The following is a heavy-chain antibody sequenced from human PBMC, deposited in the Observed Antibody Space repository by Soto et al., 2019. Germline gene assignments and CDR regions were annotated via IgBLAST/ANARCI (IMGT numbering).Heavy chain of an antibody. J-gene: IGHJ4*02. D-gene: IGHD3-16*02. CDR2: IKSKTDGGTT. Sequence: GGSLRLSCAASGFTFSNAWMNWVRQAPGKGLEWVGRIKSKTDGGTTDYAAPVKGRFTISRDDSKNTLYLQMNSLKTEDTAVYYCTTDRGYDYVWGSYRVDYWGQGTLVTVSS. V-gene: IGHV3-15*07. CDR1: GFTFSNAW. CDR3: TTDRGYDYVWGSYRVDY.